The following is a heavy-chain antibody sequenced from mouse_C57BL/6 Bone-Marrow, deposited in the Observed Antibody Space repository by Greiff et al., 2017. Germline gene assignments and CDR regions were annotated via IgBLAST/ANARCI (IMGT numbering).Heavy chain of an antibody. CDR1: GFSFNTYA. CDR3: VRLLDSYSSMDY. Sequence: DVKLQESGGGLVQPKGSLKLSCAASGFSFNTYAMIWVRQAPGKGLEWVARIRSKSNNYATYYADSGKDRFTIYRDESESMLYLKMNNLKTEDTAMYYCVRLLDSYSSMDYWGRGTSVTVSS. V-gene: IGHV10-1*01. CDR2: IRSKSNNYAT. J-gene: IGHJ4*01.